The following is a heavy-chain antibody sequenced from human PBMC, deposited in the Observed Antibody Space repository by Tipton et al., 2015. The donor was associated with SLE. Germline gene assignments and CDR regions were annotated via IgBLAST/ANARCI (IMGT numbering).Heavy chain of an antibody. CDR3: TTDRLSDYGGSAFDI. Sequence: GSLRLSCAASGFTFSNAWMSWVRQAPGKGLEWVGRIKSKTDGGTTDYAAPVKGRFTISRDDSKNTLYLQMNSLKTEDTAVYYCTTDRLSDYGGSAFDIWGQGAMVTVSS. CDR1: GFTFSNAW. J-gene: IGHJ3*02. V-gene: IGHV3-15*01. D-gene: IGHD4-23*01. CDR2: IKSKTDGGTT.